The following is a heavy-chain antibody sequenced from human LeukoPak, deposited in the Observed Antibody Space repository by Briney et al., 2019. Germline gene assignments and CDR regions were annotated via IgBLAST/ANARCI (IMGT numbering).Heavy chain of an antibody. D-gene: IGHD2-15*01. CDR2: IWYDGSNK. Sequence: GGSLRLSCAASGFTFSSYGMHWVRQAPGKGLEWVAVIWYDGSNKYYADSVKGRFTISRDNSKNTLYLQMNSLRAEDTAVYYCARDPDCSGGSCYSNWFDPWGQGTLVTVSS. V-gene: IGHV3-33*01. CDR1: GFTFSSYG. J-gene: IGHJ5*02. CDR3: ARDPDCSGGSCYSNWFDP.